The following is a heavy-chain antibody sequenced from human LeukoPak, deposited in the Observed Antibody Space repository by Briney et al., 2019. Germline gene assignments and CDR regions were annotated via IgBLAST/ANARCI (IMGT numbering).Heavy chain of an antibody. Sequence: ASVKVSCKASGYTFTGYYMHWVRQAPGQGLEWMGWINPNSGGTKNAQKFQGRVTMTRDTPISTAYMELSRLRSDDTAVYYCARSGDPETSGSYSVCDYWGQGTLVTVSS. CDR3: ARSGDPETSGSYSVCDY. J-gene: IGHJ4*02. V-gene: IGHV1-2*02. CDR1: GYTFTGYY. D-gene: IGHD1-26*01. CDR2: INPNSGGT.